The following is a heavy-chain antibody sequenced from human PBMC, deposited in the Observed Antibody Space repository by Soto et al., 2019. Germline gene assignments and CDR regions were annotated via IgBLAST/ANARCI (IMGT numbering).Heavy chain of an antibody. D-gene: IGHD3-9*01. CDR2: IYYSGST. Sequence: SETLSLTCTVSGVSISSDYWTWIRQSPGKGLEWIGSIYYSGSTYYNPSLKSRVTISVDTSKNQFSLKLSSVTAADTAVYYCARHNYRYDILTGYPYYFDYWGQGTLVTVSS. V-gene: IGHV4-59*05. CDR3: ARHNYRYDILTGYPYYFDY. J-gene: IGHJ4*02. CDR1: GVSISSDY.